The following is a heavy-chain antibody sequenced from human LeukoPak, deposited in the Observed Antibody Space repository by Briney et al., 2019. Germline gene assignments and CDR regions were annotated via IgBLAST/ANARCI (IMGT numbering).Heavy chain of an antibody. CDR2: ISKDESQK. Sequence: GGSLRLSCVGSGFAFSDFGLHWVRQAPGKGLEWVTLISKDESQKYYVGSVKGRFTISRDNSKNTLYLDMNSLRGEDTAVYFCVKDRREGYNGPDHWGQGTLVTVSS. CDR1: GFAFSDFG. D-gene: IGHD5-24*01. J-gene: IGHJ4*02. V-gene: IGHV3-30*18. CDR3: VKDRREGYNGPDH.